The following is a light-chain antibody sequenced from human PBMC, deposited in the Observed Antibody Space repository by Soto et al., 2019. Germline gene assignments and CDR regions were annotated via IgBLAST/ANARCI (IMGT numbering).Light chain of an antibody. CDR1: QTISIY. Sequence: DIQMTQSPSSLSASVGDRVTITCRASQTISIYLSWYQQTPGKAPNLLIYDASTLQSGVPSRFSGSGSGTEFTLTISSLQPEDFATYYCHQTHTTPLTFGGGTKVEIK. CDR2: DAS. J-gene: IGKJ4*01. CDR3: HQTHTTPLT. V-gene: IGKV1-39*01.